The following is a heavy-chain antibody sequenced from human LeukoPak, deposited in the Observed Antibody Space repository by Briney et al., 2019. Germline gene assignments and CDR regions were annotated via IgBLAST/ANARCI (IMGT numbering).Heavy chain of an antibody. D-gene: IGHD6-13*01. CDR3: ARVSTIASPFGY. CDR2: IDPSDSYT. V-gene: IGHV5-10-1*01. J-gene: IGHJ4*02. Sequence: GESLKISCKGSGYSFTSYWISWVRQMPGKGLEWMGRIDPSDSYTNYSPSFQGHVTISADKSITTAYLQWNSLKASDTAIYYCARVSTIASPFGYWGQGTLVTVSS. CDR1: GYSFTSYW.